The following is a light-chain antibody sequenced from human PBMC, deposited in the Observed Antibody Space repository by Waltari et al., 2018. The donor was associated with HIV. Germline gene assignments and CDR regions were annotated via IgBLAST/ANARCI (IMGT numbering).Light chain of an antibody. J-gene: IGLJ2*01. CDR2: EVS. CDR1: SSDVGSYNI. Sequence: QSALTQPASVSGSPGPSLTISCTGTSSDVGSYNIVSWYQQHPGKAPKLMIYEVSKRPSGVSNRFSGSKSGNTASLTISGLQAEDESDYYCCSYAGSSTVVFGGGTKLTVL. V-gene: IGLV2-23*02. CDR3: CSYAGSSTVV.